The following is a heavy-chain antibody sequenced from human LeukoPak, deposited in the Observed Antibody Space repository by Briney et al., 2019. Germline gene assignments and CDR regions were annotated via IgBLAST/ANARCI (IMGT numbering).Heavy chain of an antibody. CDR3: ATKPTPLYYAYYGMDV. J-gene: IGHJ6*02. CDR2: IYSGGST. CDR1: GFTVSSNY. D-gene: IGHD4-4*01. V-gene: IGHV3-66*01. Sequence: GGSLRLSCAASGFTVSSNYMSWVRQAPGKGLEWFPVIYSGGSTYYADSVKGRFTISRDNSKNTLYLQMNSLRAEDTAVYYCATKPTPLYYAYYGMDVWGQGTTVTVSS.